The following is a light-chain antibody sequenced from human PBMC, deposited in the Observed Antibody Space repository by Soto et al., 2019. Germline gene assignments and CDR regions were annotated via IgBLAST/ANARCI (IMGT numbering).Light chain of an antibody. CDR2: EVT. CDR1: SSDIGAYNY. V-gene: IGLV2-14*01. Sequence: QSALTQPASVSGSPGQSITISCTGTSSDIGAYNYVSWYQQHPGKAPKLMIYEVTNRPSGVSNRFSGSKSGNTASLTISGLQAEDEADYYCSSYTRSTTVRFGGGTKLTVL. J-gene: IGLJ2*01. CDR3: SSYTRSTTVR.